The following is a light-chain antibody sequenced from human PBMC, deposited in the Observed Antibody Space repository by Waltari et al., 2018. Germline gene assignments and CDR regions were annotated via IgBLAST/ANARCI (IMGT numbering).Light chain of an antibody. CDR3: SSYTSSSTLV. J-gene: IGLJ2*01. CDR2: EVS. CDR1: SSDVGGYNY. Sequence: QSALTQPASVSGSPGQSITISCTGTSSDVGGYNYVSWYQQHPGKAPKLMIYEVSKRPVGVSSRFAVSKSGNTASLTISGLQAEDEADYYCSSYTSSSTLVFGGGTKLTVL. V-gene: IGLV2-14*01.